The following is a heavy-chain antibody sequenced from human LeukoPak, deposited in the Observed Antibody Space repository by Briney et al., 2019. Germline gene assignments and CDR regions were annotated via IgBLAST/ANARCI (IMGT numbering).Heavy chain of an antibody. CDR1: GFTFRTCG. Sequence: GGSLSLSCAPSGFTFRTCGMHWVRQAPGKGLEWVAFINDGGNKKDYADSVKGRLTISRDTSKNILYLQMNSLRVEDTAVYYCVKDFHNSWTFDYWGQGTLVTVSS. CDR3: VKDFHNSWTFDY. CDR2: INDGGNKK. V-gene: IGHV3-30*02. D-gene: IGHD6-13*01. J-gene: IGHJ4*02.